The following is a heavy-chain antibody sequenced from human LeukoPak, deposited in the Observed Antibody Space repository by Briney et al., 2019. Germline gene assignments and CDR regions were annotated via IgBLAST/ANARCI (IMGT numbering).Heavy chain of an antibody. J-gene: IGHJ4*02. D-gene: IGHD6-19*01. CDR2: IYHSGST. Sequence: PSETLSLTCAVSGGSISCSNWWSWVRQPPGKGLEWIGEIYHSGSTNYNPSLKSRVTISVDKSKNQFSLKLSSVTAADTAVYYCARWDSGWYFFDYWGQGTLVTVSS. V-gene: IGHV4-4*02. CDR1: GGSISCSNW. CDR3: ARWDSGWYFFDY.